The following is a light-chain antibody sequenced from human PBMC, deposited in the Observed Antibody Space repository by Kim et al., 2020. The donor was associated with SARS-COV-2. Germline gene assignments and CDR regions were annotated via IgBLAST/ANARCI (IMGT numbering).Light chain of an antibody. Sequence: GQAVTNSCTGNRSDVGGYNYVAWYQQHPGKDPKLMIYDVSKRPSGVPDRFSGSKSGNTASLTISGLQAEDEADYYCCSYAGSYPWVFGGGTKLTVL. J-gene: IGLJ3*02. CDR2: DVS. CDR3: CSYAGSYPWV. CDR1: RSDVGGYNY. V-gene: IGLV2-11*01.